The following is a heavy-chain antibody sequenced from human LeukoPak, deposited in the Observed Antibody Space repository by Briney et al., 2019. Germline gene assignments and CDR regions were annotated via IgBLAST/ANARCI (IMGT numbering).Heavy chain of an antibody. CDR3: ARLYSGTRPPDY. Sequence: SETLSLTCTVSGDSLISATYYWGFIRQPPGKGLEWIGSIYYRGNTYYNPSLKSRVTISVDTSNNQFSLKLSSVTAADTAVYYCARLYSGTRPPDYWGQGTLVTVSS. CDR1: GDSLISATYY. J-gene: IGHJ4*02. CDR2: IYYRGNT. V-gene: IGHV4-39*01. D-gene: IGHD6-6*01.